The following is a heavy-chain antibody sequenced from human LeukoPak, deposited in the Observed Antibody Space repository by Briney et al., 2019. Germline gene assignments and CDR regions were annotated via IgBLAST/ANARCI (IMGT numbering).Heavy chain of an antibody. V-gene: IGHV3-64*02. J-gene: IGHJ4*02. Sequence: PGGALRLFCAASGFTFTTYAMHWGRQAPGKGLEYVSAISTNGDSTYYADSVKGRFTISRDNSKNTLFLQMGSLRADDMAVYYCARWGSTSCYDYWGQGTLVTVSS. CDR1: GFTFTTYA. D-gene: IGHD2-2*01. CDR2: ISTNGDST. CDR3: ARWGSTSCYDY.